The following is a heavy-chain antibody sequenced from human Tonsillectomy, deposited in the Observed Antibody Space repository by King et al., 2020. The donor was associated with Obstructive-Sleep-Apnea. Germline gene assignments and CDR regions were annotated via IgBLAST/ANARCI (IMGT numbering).Heavy chain of an antibody. J-gene: IGHJ4*02. V-gene: IGHV3-9*01. CDR1: GLTFDDYA. D-gene: IGHD3-9*01. CDR2: ISWNSGSI. Sequence: VQLVESGGGLVQPGRSLRLSCAASGLTFDDYAMHWVRQAPGKGLEWVSGISWNSGSIGYADSLKGRFTISRDNAKNSLYLQMNSLRAEDTALYYCAKGADILTGHFDYWGQGTLVTVSS. CDR3: AKGADILTGHFDY.